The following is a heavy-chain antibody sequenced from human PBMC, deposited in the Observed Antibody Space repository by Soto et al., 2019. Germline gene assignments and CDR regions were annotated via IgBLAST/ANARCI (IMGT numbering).Heavy chain of an antibody. CDR2: IYSGGST. V-gene: IGHV3-53*04. CDR1: GFTVSSNY. CDR3: ASFPGIAVADTKGDYYGMDV. Sequence: PGGSLRLSCAASGFTVSSNYMSWVRQAPGKGLEWVSVIYSGGSTYYADSVKGRFTISRHNSKNTLYLQMNSLRAEDTAVYYCASFPGIAVADTKGDYYGMDVWGQGTTVTVSS. D-gene: IGHD6-19*01. J-gene: IGHJ6*02.